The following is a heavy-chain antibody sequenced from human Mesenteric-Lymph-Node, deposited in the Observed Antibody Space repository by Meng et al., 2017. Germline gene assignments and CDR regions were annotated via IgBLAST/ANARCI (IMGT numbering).Heavy chain of an antibody. V-gene: IGHV4-39*07. CDR3: ARGHPEWLVLIRAFDI. CDR1: GGSISSSSYY. D-gene: IGHD6-19*01. J-gene: IGHJ3*02. CDR2: IYHSGST. Sequence: SETLSLTCTVSGGSISSSSYYWGWIRQPPGKGLEWIGSIYHSGSTYYNPSLKSRVTISVDTSKNQFSLKLSSVTAADTAVYYCARGHPEWLVLIRAFDIWGQGTMVTVSS.